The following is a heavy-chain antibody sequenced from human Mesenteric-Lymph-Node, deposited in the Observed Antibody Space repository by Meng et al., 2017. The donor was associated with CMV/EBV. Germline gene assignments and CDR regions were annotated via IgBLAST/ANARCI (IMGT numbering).Heavy chain of an antibody. D-gene: IGHD3-9*01. CDR2: IYYSGST. Sequence: SETLSLTCTVSGGSISSGGYYWSWIRQHPGKGLKWIGYIYYSGSTYYNPSLKSRVTISVDTSKNQFSLKLSSVTAADTAVYYCARGGGGYDILTGYHALNHDYWGQGTLVTVSS. V-gene: IGHV4-31*03. CDR1: GGSISSGGYY. CDR3: ARGGGGYDILTGYHALNHDY. J-gene: IGHJ4*02.